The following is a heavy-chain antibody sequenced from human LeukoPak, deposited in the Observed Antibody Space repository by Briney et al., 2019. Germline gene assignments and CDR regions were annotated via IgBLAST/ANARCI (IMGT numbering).Heavy chain of an antibody. J-gene: IGHJ4*02. D-gene: IGHD6-19*01. CDR1: GFMFRSFE. Sequence: GGSLRLSCAASGFMFRSFEMYWVRQAPGKGLEWVAYISSGASTMYYADSVKGRFAISRDDAKNSLFLQMNSLRAEDTAVYYCALLAVASDFDYWGQGTLVTVSS. V-gene: IGHV3-48*03. CDR3: ALLAVASDFDY. CDR2: ISSGASTM.